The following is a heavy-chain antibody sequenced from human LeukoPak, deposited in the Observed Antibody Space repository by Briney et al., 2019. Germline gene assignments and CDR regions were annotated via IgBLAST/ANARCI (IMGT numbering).Heavy chain of an antibody. D-gene: IGHD3-16*02. Sequence: SETLSLTCAVYGGSFSGYYWSWIRQPPGKGLEWIGEINHSGSTNYNPSLKSRVTTPVDTSKNQFSLKLSSVTAADTAVYYCARVDGVIAPGGFDYWGQGTLVTVSS. CDR1: GGSFSGYY. J-gene: IGHJ4*02. CDR3: ARVDGVIAPGGFDY. V-gene: IGHV4-34*01. CDR2: INHSGST.